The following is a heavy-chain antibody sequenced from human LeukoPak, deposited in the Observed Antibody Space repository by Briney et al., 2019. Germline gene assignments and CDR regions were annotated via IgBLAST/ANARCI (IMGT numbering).Heavy chain of an antibody. CDR3: ARVSSGWYNWFDP. CDR1: GGSISSYY. D-gene: IGHD6-19*01. V-gene: IGHV4-59*01. CDR2: IYYSGRT. J-gene: IGHJ5*02. Sequence: SETLSLTCTVSGGSISSYYWSWIRQSPGKGLEWIGYIYYSGRTNYNPSLKSRVTISVDTSKNQFSLKLSSVTAADTAVYYCARVSSGWYNWFDPWGQGTLVTVSS.